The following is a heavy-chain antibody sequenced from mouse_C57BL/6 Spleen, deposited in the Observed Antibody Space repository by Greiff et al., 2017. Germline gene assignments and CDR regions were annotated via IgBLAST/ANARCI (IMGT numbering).Heavy chain of an antibody. CDR1: GYTFTSYW. CDR2: IYPGSGST. D-gene: IGHD6-2*01. Sequence: VQLQQPGAELVKPGASVKMSCKASGYTFTSYWITWVKQRPGQGLEWIGDIYPGSGSTNYNEKFKSKATLTVDTSSSTAYMQLSSLRSGSAAVYYCARRLRYFDVWGTGTTVTVSS. CDR3: ARRLRYFDV. V-gene: IGHV1-55*01. J-gene: IGHJ1*03.